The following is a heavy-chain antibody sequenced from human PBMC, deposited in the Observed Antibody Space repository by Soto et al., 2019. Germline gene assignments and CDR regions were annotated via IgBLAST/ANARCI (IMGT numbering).Heavy chain of an antibody. Sequence: ASVKVSCKASGDIFTGYYMHWVRQAPGQGLEWVGWINPKSGGTNYAQNFQGRATITRDSSISTVYLELTSLRPDDTAVYYCARDGEAVAGSQNWLDTWGQGTLVTVSS. V-gene: IGHV1-2*02. J-gene: IGHJ5*02. D-gene: IGHD6-19*01. CDR3: ARDGEAVAGSQNWLDT. CDR2: INPKSGGT. CDR1: GDIFTGYY.